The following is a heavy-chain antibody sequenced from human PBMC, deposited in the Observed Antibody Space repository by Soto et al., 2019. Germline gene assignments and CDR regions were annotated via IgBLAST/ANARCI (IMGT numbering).Heavy chain of an antibody. CDR1: GGSISSSSYY. V-gene: IGHV4-39*01. CDR2: IYYSGST. D-gene: IGHD4-17*01. Sequence: SETLSLTCTVSGGSISSSSYYWGWIRQPPGKGLEWIGSIYYSGSTYYNPSLKSRVTISVDTSKNQFSLKLSSVTAADTAVYYCARGLGSGFYGDYAYWGQGTLVTVSS. CDR3: ARGLGSGFYGDYAY. J-gene: IGHJ4*02.